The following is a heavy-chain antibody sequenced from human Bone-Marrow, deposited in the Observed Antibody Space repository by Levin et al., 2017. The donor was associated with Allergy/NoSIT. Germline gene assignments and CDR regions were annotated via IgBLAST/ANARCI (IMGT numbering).Heavy chain of an antibody. CDR1: GYSFTSYW. J-gene: IGHJ4*02. Sequence: ASVKVSCKGSGYSFTSYWIGWVRQMPGKGLEWMGIIYPGDSDTRYSPSFQGQVTISADKSISTAYLQWSSLKASDTAMYYCARQGTMVRGVITPPLDYWGQGTLVTVSS. D-gene: IGHD3-10*01. V-gene: IGHV5-51*01. CDR2: IYPGDSDT. CDR3: ARQGTMVRGVITPPLDY.